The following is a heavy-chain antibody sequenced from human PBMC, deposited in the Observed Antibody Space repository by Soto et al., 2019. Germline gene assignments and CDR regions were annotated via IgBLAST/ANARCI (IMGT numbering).Heavy chain of an antibody. CDR1: GFTVSSNY. J-gene: IGHJ6*02. Sequence: GGSLGLSCAASGFTVSSNYMSWVRQAPGKGLEWVSVIYSGGSTYYADSVKGRFTISRDNSKNTLYLQMNSLRAEDTAVYYCAKGFWNYEDYYGMDVWGQGTTVTVSS. V-gene: IGHV3-53*01. D-gene: IGHD1-7*01. CDR2: IYSGGST. CDR3: AKGFWNYEDYYGMDV.